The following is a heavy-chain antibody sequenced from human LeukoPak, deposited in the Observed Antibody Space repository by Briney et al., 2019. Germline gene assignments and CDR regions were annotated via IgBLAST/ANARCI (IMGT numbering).Heavy chain of an antibody. CDR1: GYTFTSYG. CDR2: ISGYSGNT. CDR3: ARPVVSGNFDF. V-gene: IGHV1-18*01. J-gene: IGHJ4*02. Sequence: ASVKVSCKASGYTFTSYGISWVRQAPGQGLEWMGWISGYSGNTQYAQKLQGRVTMTTDTSTTTAYMELRGLRSDDTAVYYCARPVVSGNFDFWGQGTLVTVSS. D-gene: IGHD5/OR15-5a*01.